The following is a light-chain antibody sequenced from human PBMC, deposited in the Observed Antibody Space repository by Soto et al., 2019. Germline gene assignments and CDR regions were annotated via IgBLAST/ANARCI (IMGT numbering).Light chain of an antibody. CDR3: QQYDNSVWT. Sequence: EIVMTQSPGTLSVSPGERATLSCGASQSVSSNLAWYQQKPGQAPRLLIYGASRRATGIPDRFSGSGSGTDFTLTISRLEPEDVAVYYCQQYDNSVWTFGQGTKVDIK. V-gene: IGKV3-20*01. CDR1: QSVSSN. J-gene: IGKJ1*01. CDR2: GAS.